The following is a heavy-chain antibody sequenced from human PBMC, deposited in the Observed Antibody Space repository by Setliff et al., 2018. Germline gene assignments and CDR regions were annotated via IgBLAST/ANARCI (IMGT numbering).Heavy chain of an antibody. V-gene: IGHV3-30-3*01. CDR1: GFSFSSYA. J-gene: IGHJ6*02. Sequence: PGGSLRLSCAASGFSFSSYAMHWVRQAPGKGLEWVAVISYDGSNKYYGASVKGRFTISRDNSKNTLYLQMNSLRTEDTAVYYCARDERYNYHYYGMDVWGQGTTVTVSS. D-gene: IGHD1-1*01. CDR3: ARDERYNYHYYGMDV. CDR2: ISYDGSNK.